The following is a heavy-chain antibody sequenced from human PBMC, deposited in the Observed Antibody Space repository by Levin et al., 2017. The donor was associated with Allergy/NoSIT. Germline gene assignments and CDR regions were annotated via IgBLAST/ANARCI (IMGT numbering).Heavy chain of an antibody. J-gene: IGHJ4*02. Sequence: GGSLRLSCAASGFTFSSYAMSWVRQAPGKGLEWVSATSASGSSTYYADSVKGRFTISRDNSKNTLYLQMNSLTAEDTAIYYCAKRGSYNSEYFDYWGQGTLVTVSS. D-gene: IGHD1-26*01. CDR1: GFTFSSYA. CDR2: TSASGSST. CDR3: AKRGSYNSEYFDY. V-gene: IGHV3-23*01.